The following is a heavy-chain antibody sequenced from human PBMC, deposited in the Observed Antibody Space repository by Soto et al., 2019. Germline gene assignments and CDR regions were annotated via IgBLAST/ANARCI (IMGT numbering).Heavy chain of an antibody. CDR3: ARDLTYRSSWYL. CDR2: IYSGGST. V-gene: IGHV3-53*01. Sequence: GGSLRLSCAASGFTVSSNYMSWVRQAPGKGLEWVSVIYSGGSTYYADSVKGRFTISRDNSKNTLYLQMNSLRAGDTAVYYCARDLTYRSSWYLWGQGTLVTVS. D-gene: IGHD6-13*01. CDR1: GFTVSSNY. J-gene: IGHJ4*02.